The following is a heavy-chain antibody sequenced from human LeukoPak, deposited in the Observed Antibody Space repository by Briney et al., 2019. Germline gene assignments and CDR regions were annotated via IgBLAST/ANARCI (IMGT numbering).Heavy chain of an antibody. CDR1: GYTFTSYD. CDR2: MNPNSGNT. J-gene: IGHJ4*02. V-gene: IGHV1-8*03. Sequence: ASVKVSCKASGYTFTSYDINWVRQATGQGLEWMGWMNPNSGNTGYAQKFQGIVTITRNTSISTAYMELSSLRSEDTAVYYCARVGGGFGLLWPSNTLHYFDYWGQGTLVTVSS. CDR3: ARVGGGFGLLWPSNTLHYFDY. D-gene: IGHD3-10*01.